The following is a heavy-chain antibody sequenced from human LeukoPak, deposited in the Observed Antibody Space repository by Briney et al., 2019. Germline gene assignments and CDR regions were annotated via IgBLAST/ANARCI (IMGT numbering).Heavy chain of an antibody. Sequence: GGSLRLSCAASGFTFSIYNMNWVHQAPGKGLEWVSSISDSSRYIYYADSVKGRFTVSRDNAKNSLYLQMNSLRAEDTAVYFCSRDDGGSYPDWGQGSMVTVSS. CDR3: SRDDGGSYPD. J-gene: IGHJ4*02. D-gene: IGHD3-16*02. CDR2: ISDSSRYI. V-gene: IGHV3-21*01. CDR1: GFTFSIYN.